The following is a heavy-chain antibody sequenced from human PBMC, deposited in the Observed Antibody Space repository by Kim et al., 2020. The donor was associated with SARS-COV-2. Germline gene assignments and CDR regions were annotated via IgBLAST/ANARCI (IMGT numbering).Heavy chain of an antibody. V-gene: IGHV3-33*01. CDR2: IWYDGSNK. J-gene: IGHJ6*03. CDR3: ARDRGGVHYLDV. Sequence: GGSLRLSCAASRFTFSNHGMHWVRQAPGKGLEWVAVIWYDGSNKYYADSVQGRFTISRDNSKNTLYLQMNSLRAEDTAVYYCARDRGGVHYLDVWGKGATVTVSS. CDR1: RFTFSNHG. D-gene: IGHD3-10*01.